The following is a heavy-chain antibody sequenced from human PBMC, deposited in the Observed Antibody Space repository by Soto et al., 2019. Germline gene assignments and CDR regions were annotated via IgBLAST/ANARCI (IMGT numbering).Heavy chain of an antibody. CDR3: AKKVRGRNYDFWSGYYIELDY. D-gene: IGHD3-3*01. Sequence: GGSLRLSCAASGFTFSSYAMSWVRQAPGKGLEWVSAISGSGGSTYYADSVKGRFTISRDNSKNTLYLQMNSLRAEDTAVYYCAKKVRGRNYDFWSGYYIELDYWGQGTLVTVSS. V-gene: IGHV3-23*01. J-gene: IGHJ4*02. CDR1: GFTFSSYA. CDR2: ISGSGGST.